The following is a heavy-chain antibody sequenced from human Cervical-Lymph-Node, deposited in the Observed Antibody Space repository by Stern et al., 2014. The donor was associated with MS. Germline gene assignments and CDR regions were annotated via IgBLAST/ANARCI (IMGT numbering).Heavy chain of an antibody. D-gene: IGHD3-16*01. CDR3: ARILMITFGGVRTFDFDY. V-gene: IGHV2-26*01. Sequence: QITFKESGPVLVKPTQTLTLTCTVSGVSLSNARMGVSWIRQPPGKALDWLAHIFSNDEKSYSTSLKSRLTISKDTSKSQVVLTMTNMDPVDTATYYCARILMITFGGVRTFDFDYWGQGTLVTVSS. CDR1: GVSLSNARMG. J-gene: IGHJ4*02. CDR2: IFSNDEK.